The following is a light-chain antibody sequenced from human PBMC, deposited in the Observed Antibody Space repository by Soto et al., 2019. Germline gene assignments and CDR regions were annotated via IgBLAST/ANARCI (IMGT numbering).Light chain of an antibody. CDR2: EGS. CDR3: SSYAGSSTWV. J-gene: IGLJ3*02. Sequence: QSVLTQPASVSGSPGQSITISCTGTSSDLGSYDLVSWYQQHPGKAPQLMLYEGSKRPSGVSDRFSGSKSAYTASLTISGLQADDEADYYCSSYAGSSTWVFGGGTKLTVL. CDR1: SSDLGSYDL. V-gene: IGLV2-23*01.